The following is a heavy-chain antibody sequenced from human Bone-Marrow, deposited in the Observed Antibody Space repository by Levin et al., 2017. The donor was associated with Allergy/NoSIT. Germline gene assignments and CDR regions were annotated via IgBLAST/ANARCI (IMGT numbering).Heavy chain of an antibody. D-gene: IGHD4-17*01. V-gene: IGHV4-59*01. CDR2: ISYSGDT. CDR3: ARDEPPTTVTTPFY. Sequence: SSQTLSLTCSVSGVSIRSYYWSWIRQSPGKGLEWIGYISYSGDTNYNPSLNNRVTISLDTSKKEFSLRLTSVTAADTAVYYCARDEPPTTVTTPFYWGQGTLVTVSS. J-gene: IGHJ4*02. CDR1: GVSIRSYY.